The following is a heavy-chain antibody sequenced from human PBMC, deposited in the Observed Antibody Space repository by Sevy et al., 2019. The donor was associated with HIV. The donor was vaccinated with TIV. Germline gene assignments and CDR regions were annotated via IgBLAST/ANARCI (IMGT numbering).Heavy chain of an antibody. CDR2: ILYSGSA. CDR3: ARFVVRGVTPQGFDI. V-gene: IGHV4-61*01. D-gene: IGHD3-10*01. CDR1: GGSVRNENYY. J-gene: IGHJ4*02. Sequence: SETLSLTCTVSGGSVRNENYYWSWIRQTPGKGLECIGNILYSGSANYNPSLESRVTISIDTSKNRFSLKMNSVTAADTAVYSCARFVVRGVTPQGFDIWVQGTLVTVSS.